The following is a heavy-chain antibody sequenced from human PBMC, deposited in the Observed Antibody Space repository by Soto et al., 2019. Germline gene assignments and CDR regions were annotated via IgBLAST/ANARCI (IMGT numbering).Heavy chain of an antibody. CDR3: ARRGYYDFWSGSIDY. D-gene: IGHD3-3*01. CDR2: IYPGDSDT. Sequence: PGESQKISSKCSGYNFTSYWIGWVRQMPGKGLEWMGIIYPGDSDTRYSPSFQGQVTISADKSISTAYLQWSSLKASDTAMYYCARRGYYDFWSGSIDYWGQGTLVTVSS. V-gene: IGHV5-51*01. CDR1: GYNFTSYW. J-gene: IGHJ4*02.